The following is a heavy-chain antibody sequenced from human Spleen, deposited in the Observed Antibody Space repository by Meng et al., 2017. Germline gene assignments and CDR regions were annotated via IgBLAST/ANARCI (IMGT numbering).Heavy chain of an antibody. J-gene: IGHJ4*02. CDR2: INPNSGDT. Sequence: ASVKVSCKASGYTFTGYYLHWVRQAPGQGLEWRGWINPNSGDTHYAQKFQARVTRTGDTSISTAYMELSGLRSDDTAMYYCARDEDISAGGRLFGDYWGQGTLV. D-gene: IGHD6-25*01. V-gene: IGHV1-2*02. CDR1: GYTFTGYY. CDR3: ARDEDISAGGRLFGDY.